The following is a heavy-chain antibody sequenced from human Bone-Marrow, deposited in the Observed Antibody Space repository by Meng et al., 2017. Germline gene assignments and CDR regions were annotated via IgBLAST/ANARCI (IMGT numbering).Heavy chain of an antibody. Sequence: QLQLQESGPGLVKPSETLSLTCTVSGDSRSSSSYYLGWLRQPPGKGLEWIGSIYYSGSTYYNPSLKSRITISVDTSKNQFSLKLSSVTAADTAVYYCARHMEMSTIINLFDFWGQGALVTVSS. D-gene: IGHD5-24*01. CDR1: GDSRSSSSYY. J-gene: IGHJ4*02. V-gene: IGHV4-39*01. CDR2: IYYSGST. CDR3: ARHMEMSTIINLFDF.